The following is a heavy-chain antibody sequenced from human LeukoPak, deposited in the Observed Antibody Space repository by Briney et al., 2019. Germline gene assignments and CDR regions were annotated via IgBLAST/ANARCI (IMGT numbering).Heavy chain of an antibody. Sequence: GGSLRLSCAASGFAFNNYAMNSVRQVPGKGLEWVSAISGGGGSTYYADSVKGRFTVSRDNSKNTLYLQMNSLRAEDTAVYYCAKDYLGYYRPFDYWGQGILVTVSS. CDR2: ISGGGGST. J-gene: IGHJ4*02. V-gene: IGHV3-23*01. CDR3: AKDYLGYYRPFDY. CDR1: GFAFNNYA. D-gene: IGHD3-3*01.